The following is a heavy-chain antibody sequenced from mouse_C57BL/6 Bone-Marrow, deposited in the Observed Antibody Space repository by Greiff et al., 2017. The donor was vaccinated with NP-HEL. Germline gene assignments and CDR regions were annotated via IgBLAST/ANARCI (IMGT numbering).Heavy chain of an antibody. V-gene: IGHV1-64*01. Sequence: QVQLQQPGAELVKPGASVKLSCKASGYTFTSYWMHWVKQRPGQGLEWIGMIHPNSGSTNYNETFKSKATLTVDKSSSTAYMQLSSLTAEASAVECCAGLWWYFDVWGTGTTVTVSS. CDR2: IHPNSGST. J-gene: IGHJ1*03. CDR1: GYTFTSYW. D-gene: IGHD1-1*02. CDR3: AGLWWYFDV.